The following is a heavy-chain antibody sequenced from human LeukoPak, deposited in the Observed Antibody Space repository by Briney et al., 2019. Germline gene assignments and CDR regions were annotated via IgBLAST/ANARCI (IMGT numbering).Heavy chain of an antibody. CDR2: INSDGSSE. V-gene: IGHV3-74*01. CDR3: ARRYMVV. Sequence: GGSRRLSCAASGFTFSSYWMYWVRQAPGKGLVWVSRINSDGSSENYADSVKGRFTISRDNAKNTLYLQMNSLKAEDTAVYYCARRYMVVWGKEPTVTVSS. J-gene: IGHJ6*03. CDR1: GFTFSSYW.